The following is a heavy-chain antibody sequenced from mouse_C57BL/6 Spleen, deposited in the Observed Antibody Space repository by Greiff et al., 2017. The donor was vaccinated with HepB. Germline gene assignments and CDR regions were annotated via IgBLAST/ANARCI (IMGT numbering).Heavy chain of an antibody. J-gene: IGHJ3*01. D-gene: IGHD1-1*01. CDR1: GYTFTDYY. Sequence: VQLKQSGPVLVKPGASVKMSCKASGYTFTDYYMNWVKQSHGKSLEWIGVINPYNGGTSYNQKFKGKATLTVDKSSSTAYMELNSLTSEDSAVYYCARSDYGSSFAYWGQGTLVTVSA. CDR3: ARSDYGSSFAY. V-gene: IGHV1-19*01. CDR2: INPYNGGT.